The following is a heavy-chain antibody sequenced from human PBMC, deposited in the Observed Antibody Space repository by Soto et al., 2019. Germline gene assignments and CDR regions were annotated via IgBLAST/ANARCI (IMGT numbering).Heavy chain of an antibody. V-gene: IGHV1-18*01. D-gene: IGHD5-12*01. CDR2: ISGQTGNT. J-gene: IGHJ4*02. Sequence: QVHLVQSGGEVKKPGASVRVSCKTSGYTFTDFGLSWVRQAPGQGLEWMGWISGQTGNTKFPADLQGRVTLSTDTSANTGYMDLRNLRSDDTAVYYCASDPGYSQADYFDYWGQGTLITVSS. CDR3: ASDPGYSQADYFDY. CDR1: GYTFTDFG.